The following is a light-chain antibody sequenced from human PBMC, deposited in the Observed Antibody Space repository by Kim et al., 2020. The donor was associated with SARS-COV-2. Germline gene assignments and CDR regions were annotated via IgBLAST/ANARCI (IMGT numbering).Light chain of an antibody. Sequence: PLSCRSTHCLVPISLCLYHHNPAPAPPLLLFATSNRAIGIPDRFSGSGSGTDFTLTISSLEPEDFAVYYCQLSRSSPLYTFGLGTKLEI. CDR3: QLSRSSPLYT. V-gene: IGKV3-20*01. CDR1: HCLVPIS. J-gene: IGKJ2*01. CDR2: ATS.